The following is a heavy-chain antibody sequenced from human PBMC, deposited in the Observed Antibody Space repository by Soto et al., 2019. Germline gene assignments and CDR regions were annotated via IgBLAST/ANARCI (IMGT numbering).Heavy chain of an antibody. CDR2: IIPIFGTA. J-gene: IGHJ5*02. D-gene: IGHD5-18*01. CDR3: ARDGVILDTAMVRLGDNWFDP. CDR1: GGTFSSYA. Sequence: ASVKVSCKASGGTFSSYAISWVRQAPGQGLEWMGGIIPIFGTANYAQKFQGRVTITADESTSTAYMELSSLRSEDTAVYYCARDGVILDTAMVRLGDNWFDPWGQGTLVTVSS. V-gene: IGHV1-69*13.